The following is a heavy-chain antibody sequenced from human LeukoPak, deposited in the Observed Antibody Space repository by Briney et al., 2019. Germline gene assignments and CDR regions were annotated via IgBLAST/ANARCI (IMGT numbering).Heavy chain of an antibody. CDR1: GFTFDDYA. CDR2: ISWNSGSI. V-gene: IGHV3-9*01. CDR3: AKADCSSTSCYSQDAFDI. Sequence: GGSLRLSCAASGFTFDDYAMHWVRQAPGKGLEWVSGISWNSGSIGYADSVKGRFTISRDNAKNSLYLQMNSLRAEDTALYYCAKADCSSTSCYSQDAFDIWGQGTMVTVSS. J-gene: IGHJ3*02. D-gene: IGHD2-2*01.